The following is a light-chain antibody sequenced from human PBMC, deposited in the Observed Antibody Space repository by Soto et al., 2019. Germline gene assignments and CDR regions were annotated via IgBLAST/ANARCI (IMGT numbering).Light chain of an antibody. J-gene: IGKJ1*01. CDR1: QSVSSN. CDR2: DAS. V-gene: IGKV3-15*01. CDR3: QQYNNWPPKT. Sequence: EIVMTQSPATLSVSPGERATLSCRASQSVSSNLAWYQQKPGQAPRLLIYDASTRATGVPARFSGSGSGTEFTLTISSLQSEDFAVYYCQQYNNWPPKTFGQGTKVDI.